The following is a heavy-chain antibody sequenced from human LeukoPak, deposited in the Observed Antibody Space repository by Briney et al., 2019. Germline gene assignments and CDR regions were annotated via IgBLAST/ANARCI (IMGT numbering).Heavy chain of an antibody. CDR1: GFTVSSNY. Sequence: PGGSLRLSCAASGFTVSSNYMSWVRQAPGKGLEWVSVIYSGGSTYYADSVKGRFTISRDNSKNTLYLQMNSLRAEDTAVYYCARAEDFGYSYGYFWYWGQGTLVTVSS. CDR2: IYSGGST. CDR3: ARAEDFGYSYGYFWY. V-gene: IGHV3-53*01. D-gene: IGHD5-18*01. J-gene: IGHJ4*02.